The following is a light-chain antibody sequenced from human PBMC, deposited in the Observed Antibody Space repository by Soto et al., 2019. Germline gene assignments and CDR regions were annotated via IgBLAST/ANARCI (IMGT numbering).Light chain of an antibody. V-gene: IGLV1-44*01. Sequence: QSVLTQPPSASVTPGQRVTFSCSGSTSNIGSNAVNWYQQLPGTAPKLLIYSNDRRPSGVPDRFSGSKSGTSASLAISGLQSEDEADYYCTAWDDSLNGRLFGGGTQLTVL. J-gene: IGLJ2*01. CDR1: TSNIGSNA. CDR3: TAWDDSLNGRL. CDR2: SND.